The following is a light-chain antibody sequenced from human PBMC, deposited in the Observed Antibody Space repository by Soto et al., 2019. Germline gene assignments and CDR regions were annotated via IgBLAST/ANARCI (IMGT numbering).Light chain of an antibody. CDR3: HGGSPRWT. J-gene: IGKJ1*01. CDR1: QSISSSY. V-gene: IGKV3-20*01. CDR2: GAS. Sequence: EIVLTQSPGTLSLSPGERATLSCRASQSISSSYLAWYQQKPGQAPRLLIYGASTRATGVPDRFSGSGSGTDFTLSISRLEPEDFAVYFCHGGSPRWTFGQGTKVEIK.